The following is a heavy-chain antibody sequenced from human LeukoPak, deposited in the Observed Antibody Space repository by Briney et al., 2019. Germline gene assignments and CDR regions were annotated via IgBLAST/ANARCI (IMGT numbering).Heavy chain of an antibody. V-gene: IGHV3-53*01. Sequence: PGGSLRLSCAASGITVSSKYMSWVRQAPGKGLEWVSIMYDGGRTYYADSVRGRFTISRDNSKNTLHLQMNSLRADDTAVYYCARGLTYSFLDYWGRGTQVTVSS. CDR2: MYDGGRT. CDR1: GITVSSKY. D-gene: IGHD5-12*01. CDR3: ARGLTYSFLDY. J-gene: IGHJ4*02.